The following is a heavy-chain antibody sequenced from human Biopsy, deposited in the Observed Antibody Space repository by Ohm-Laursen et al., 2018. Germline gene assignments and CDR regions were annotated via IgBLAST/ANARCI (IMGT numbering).Heavy chain of an antibody. CDR3: ARATNSTGWPYYYFYGMDV. CDR1: GGSISSDY. V-gene: IGHV4-59*01. Sequence: GTLSLTCTVSGGSISSDYWSWIRQTPGKGLEWIGYIYYSGSTNYNLSLKSRVTISVDTSKNQFSLRLNSVTAADTAVYYCARATNSTGWPYYYFYGMDVWGQGTTVIVSS. CDR2: IYYSGST. D-gene: IGHD2/OR15-2a*01. J-gene: IGHJ6*02.